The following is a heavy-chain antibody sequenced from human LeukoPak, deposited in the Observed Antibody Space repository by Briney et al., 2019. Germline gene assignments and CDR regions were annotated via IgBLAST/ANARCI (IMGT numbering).Heavy chain of an antibody. CDR3: ASGTSSGWFPHYFDY. V-gene: IGHV1-18*01. Sequence: GASVMVSCKASGYTFTSYAMHWVSQAPGQRLEWMGWISAYNGNTNYAQKLQGRVTMTTDTSTSTAYMELRSLRSDDTAVYYCASGTSSGWFPHYFDYWGQGTLVTVSS. D-gene: IGHD6-19*01. CDR2: ISAYNGNT. CDR1: GYTFTSYA. J-gene: IGHJ4*02.